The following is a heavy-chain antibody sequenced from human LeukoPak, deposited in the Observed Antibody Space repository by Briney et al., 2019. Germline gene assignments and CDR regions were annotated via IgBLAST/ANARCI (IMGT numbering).Heavy chain of an antibody. Sequence: PSETLSLTCTVSGGSISSYYWSWIRQPAGKGLERIGRIYSSGSTHYNPSLKSRVTMSVDTSKNQFSLKLSSVTAADTAVYYCARDPGDNWYFDLWGRGTLVTVSS. V-gene: IGHV4-4*07. CDR3: ARDPGDNWYFDL. J-gene: IGHJ2*01. D-gene: IGHD7-27*01. CDR1: GGSISSYY. CDR2: IYSSGST.